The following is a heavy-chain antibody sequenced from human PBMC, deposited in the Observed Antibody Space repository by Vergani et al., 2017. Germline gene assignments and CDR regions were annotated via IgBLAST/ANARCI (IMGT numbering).Heavy chain of an antibody. J-gene: IGHJ4*02. Sequence: EVQLLESGGGLVQPGRSLRLSCAASGFTFDDYAMHWVRQAPGKGLEWVSGISWNSGSIGYADSVKGRFTISRDNAKNSLYLQMNSLRAEDTAVYYCARVAKWLVDYWGQGTLVTVSS. CDR1: GFTFDDYA. V-gene: IGHV3-9*01. D-gene: IGHD6-19*01. CDR2: ISWNSGSI. CDR3: ARVAKWLVDY.